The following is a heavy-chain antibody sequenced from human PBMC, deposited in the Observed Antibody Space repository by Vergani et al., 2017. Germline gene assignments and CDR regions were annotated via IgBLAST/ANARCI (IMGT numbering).Heavy chain of an antibody. CDR2: ISGSGGST. CDR1: GFTFSSYG. Sequence: VQLVESGGGVVQPGRSLRLSCAASGFTFSSYGMHWVRQAPGKGLEWVSAISGSGGSTYYADSVKGRFTISRDNSKNTLYLQMNSLRAEDTAVYYCAKLGGIAKGRRYFDYWGQGTLVTVSS. V-gene: IGHV3-23*04. J-gene: IGHJ4*02. D-gene: IGHD2-15*01. CDR3: AKLGGIAKGRRYFDY.